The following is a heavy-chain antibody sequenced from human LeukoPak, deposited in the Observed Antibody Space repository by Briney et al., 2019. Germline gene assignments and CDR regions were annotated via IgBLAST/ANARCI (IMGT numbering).Heavy chain of an antibody. CDR1: GGSISSYY. V-gene: IGHV4-59*01. CDR2: IYYSGST. CDR3: ARDRKAAWEGAFNI. Sequence: SETLSLTCTVSGGSISSYYWSWIRQPPGKGLEWIGYIYYSGSTNYNPSLKSRVTISVDTSKNQFSLKLSSVTAADTAVYYCARDRKAAWEGAFNIGGQGTMVTVSS. D-gene: IGHD1-26*01. J-gene: IGHJ3*02.